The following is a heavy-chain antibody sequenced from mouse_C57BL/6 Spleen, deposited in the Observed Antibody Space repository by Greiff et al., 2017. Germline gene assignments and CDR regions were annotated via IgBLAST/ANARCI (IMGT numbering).Heavy chain of an antibody. V-gene: IGHV14-1*01. J-gene: IGHJ4*01. CDR2: IDPEDGDT. CDR3: TKIGAPYAMDY. D-gene: IGHD2-14*01. Sequence: EVQLQESGAELVRPGASVKLSCTASGFNIKDYYMHWVKQRPEQGLEWIGRIDPEDGDTEYAPKFQGKATVTADTSSNTAYLQLSSLTSEDTAVYYCTKIGAPYAMDYWGQGTSVTVSS. CDR1: GFNIKDYY.